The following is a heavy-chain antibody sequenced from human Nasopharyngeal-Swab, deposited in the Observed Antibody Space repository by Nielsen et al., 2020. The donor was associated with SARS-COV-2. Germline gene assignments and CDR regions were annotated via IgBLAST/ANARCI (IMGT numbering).Heavy chain of an antibody. Sequence: GGSLRLSCAASGFIFSSYAMHWVRQAPGKGLEWVAVISYDGSNKYYADSVKGRFTISRDNSKNTLYLQMNSLRAEDTAVYYCARDYYGSGSSFDYWGQGTLVTVSS. CDR3: ARDYYGSGSSFDY. J-gene: IGHJ4*02. CDR2: ISYDGSNK. CDR1: GFIFSSYA. D-gene: IGHD3-10*01. V-gene: IGHV3-30-3*01.